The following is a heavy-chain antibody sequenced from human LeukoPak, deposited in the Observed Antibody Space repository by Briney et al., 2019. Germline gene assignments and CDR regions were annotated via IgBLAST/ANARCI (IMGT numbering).Heavy chain of an antibody. CDR3: AKPSWVSSTDAVR. Sequence: GGSLRLSCAASGLSFSSYAMSWVRQGPARGLEWVSSISGNGETFYADSVKGRFTLLSGSSGNTVFFPQNNLRVGDAAIYYCAKPSWVSSTDAVRWGQGTLVTVSS. D-gene: IGHD3-16*01. J-gene: IGHJ4*02. CDR1: GLSFSSYA. V-gene: IGHV3-23*01. CDR2: ISGNGET.